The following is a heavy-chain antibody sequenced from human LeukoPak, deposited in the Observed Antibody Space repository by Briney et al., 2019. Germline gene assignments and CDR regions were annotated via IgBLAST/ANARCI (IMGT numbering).Heavy chain of an antibody. CDR1: GYTFTSYD. J-gene: IGHJ5*02. CDR2: INPSGGST. CDR3: ASARLASWFDP. Sequence: GASVKVSCKASGYTFTSYDMHWVRRAPGQGLEWMGIINPSGGSTSYAQEFQGRVTMTRDTSTSTVYMELSSLRSEDTAVYYCASARLASWFDPWGQGTLVTVSS. V-gene: IGHV1-46*01. D-gene: IGHD6-25*01.